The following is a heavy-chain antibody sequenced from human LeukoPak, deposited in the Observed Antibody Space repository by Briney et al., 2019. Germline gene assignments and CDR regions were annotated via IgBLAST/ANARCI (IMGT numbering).Heavy chain of an antibody. CDR1: GGSIGSDY. CDR2: VYYTGGT. V-gene: IGHV4-59*08. Sequence: LETLSLTCTVSGGSIGSDYWTWIRQPPGKGLEYIGYVYYTGGTNYNPSLKSRVTISVDTSKNQFSLKLSSVTAADTAVYFCAKYGNSGWVIDNWGQGTLVTVSS. CDR3: AKYGNSGWVIDN. J-gene: IGHJ4*02. D-gene: IGHD6-19*01.